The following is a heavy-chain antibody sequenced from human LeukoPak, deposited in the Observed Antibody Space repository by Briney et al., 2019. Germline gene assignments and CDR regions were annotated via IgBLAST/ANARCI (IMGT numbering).Heavy chain of an antibody. CDR2: VYYSVST. CDR3: ARGPPSQLWRKYFDY. D-gene: IGHD5-18*01. V-gene: IGHV4-39*02. CDR1: GGSITSGRYY. Sequence: SETLSLTCTVSGGSITSGRYYWGWIRQPPGKGPEWIGSVYYSVSTYYNPSLKSRVTMSLDTSKNQFSLNLSSVTAADTAVYYCARGPPSQLWRKYFDYWGQGTLVTVSS. J-gene: IGHJ4*02.